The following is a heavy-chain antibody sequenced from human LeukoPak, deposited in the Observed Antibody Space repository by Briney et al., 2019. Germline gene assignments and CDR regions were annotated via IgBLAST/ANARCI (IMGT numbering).Heavy chain of an antibody. D-gene: IGHD6-25*01. CDR1: GGSVSSTNW. CDR2: VHLDGRT. CDR3: AREGGFYRPLDY. Sequence: SETLPLTCGVSGGSVSSTNWWTWIRQPPGKGLEWIGEVHLDGRTNFNPSLKSRLTMSVDLSENHVSLKLTSVTAADTAVYYCAREGGFYRPLDYSGQGTLVTVSS. J-gene: IGHJ4*02. V-gene: IGHV4-4*02.